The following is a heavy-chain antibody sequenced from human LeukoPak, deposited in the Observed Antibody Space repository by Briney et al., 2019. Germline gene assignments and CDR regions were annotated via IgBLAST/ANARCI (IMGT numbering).Heavy chain of an antibody. CDR1: GFTFSSYA. Sequence: GGSLRLSCAASGFTFSSYAMSWVRQAPGKGLEWVSAISGSGGSTYYADSVKGRFTISRDNSKNTLYLQMNSLRAEDTAVYYCAKTLNYQLLYSQSDYWGQGTQVTVSS. V-gene: IGHV3-23*01. CDR3: AKTLNYQLLYSQSDY. J-gene: IGHJ4*02. CDR2: ISGSGGST. D-gene: IGHD2-2*02.